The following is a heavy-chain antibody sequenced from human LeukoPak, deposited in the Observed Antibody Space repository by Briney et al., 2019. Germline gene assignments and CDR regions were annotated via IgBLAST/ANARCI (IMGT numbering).Heavy chain of an antibody. CDR3: ARRERFLEWSSYYYYYMDV. Sequence: PSETLSLTCTVSGGSISSYYWSWIRQPPGKGLEWIGYIYYSRSTYYNPSLKSRVIISEDTSKNQFSLKLSSVTAADTAVYYCARRERFLEWSSYYYYYMDVWGKGTTVTVS. CDR1: GGSISSYY. CDR2: IYYSRST. D-gene: IGHD3-3*01. J-gene: IGHJ6*03. V-gene: IGHV4-59*08.